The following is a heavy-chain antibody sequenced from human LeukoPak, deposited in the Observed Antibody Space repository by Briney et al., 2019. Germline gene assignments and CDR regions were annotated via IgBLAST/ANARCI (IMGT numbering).Heavy chain of an antibody. CDR1: GFTFSSYG. V-gene: IGHV3-23*01. J-gene: IGHJ4*02. CDR3: AKTHASSVFLFDY. CDR2: ISGSGDTT. D-gene: IGHD6-6*01. Sequence: PGGSLRPSCAASGFTFSSYGMSWVRQAPGKGLEWVSGISGSGDTTYYADSVKGRFTISRDNSKNTLYLQMNSLRAEDTAVYFCAKTHASSVFLFDYWGQGTLVTVSS.